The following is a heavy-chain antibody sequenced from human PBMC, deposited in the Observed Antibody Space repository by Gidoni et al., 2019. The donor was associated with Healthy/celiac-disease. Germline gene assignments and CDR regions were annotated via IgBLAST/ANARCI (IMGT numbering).Heavy chain of an antibody. CDR2: IRSKAYGGKT. J-gene: IGHJ5*02. CDR3: TRVLPPYRYCSSTSCYGRFDP. D-gene: IGHD2-2*01. Sequence: EVQLLESGGGLVQPGRSLRLSRTASGFTFGDYAMSWLRPAPGKGLEWLGVIRSKAYGGKTEYAASVKGRFTISRDDYKSIAYLQMNSLKAEDTAVYYCTRVLPPYRYCSSTSCYGRFDPWGQGTLVTVSS. CDR1: GFTFGDYA. V-gene: IGHV3-49*03.